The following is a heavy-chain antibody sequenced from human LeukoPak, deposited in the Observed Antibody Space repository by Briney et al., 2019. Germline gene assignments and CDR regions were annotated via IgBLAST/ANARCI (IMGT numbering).Heavy chain of an antibody. CDR1: GFTFSSYN. J-gene: IGHJ4*02. CDR3: ATVRGGNTRDFDY. CDR2: IRSSSGYI. D-gene: IGHD3-10*01. Sequence: GGSLRLSCAASGFTFSSYNMHWVRQAPGKGLKWVSSIRSSSGYIYYADSVKGRFTISRDNAKNSLYLQMNSLRAEDTAVYHCATVRGGNTRDFDYWGQGTLVTVSS. V-gene: IGHV3-21*01.